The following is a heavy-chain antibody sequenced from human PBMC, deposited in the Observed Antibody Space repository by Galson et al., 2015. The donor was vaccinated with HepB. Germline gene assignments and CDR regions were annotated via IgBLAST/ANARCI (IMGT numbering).Heavy chain of an antibody. CDR1: GGSFSGYY. CDR3: ARGTAVIPYYYYYMDV. CDR2: INYSGSP. Sequence: SETLSLTCAVYGGSFSGYYWSWIRQPPGKGLEWIGEINYSGSPNYNPSLKSRVTIYVDTPKKQFSLKLNSVTAADSAVYYCARGTAVIPYYYYYMDVWGEGTTVTVSS. J-gene: IGHJ6*03. V-gene: IGHV4-34*01. D-gene: IGHD4-11*01.